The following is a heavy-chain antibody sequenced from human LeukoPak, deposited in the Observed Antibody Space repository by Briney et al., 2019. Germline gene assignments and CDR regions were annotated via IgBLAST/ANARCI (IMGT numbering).Heavy chain of an antibody. CDR1: GFIFITYA. D-gene: IGHD2-15*01. J-gene: IGHJ3*01. CDR2: ISSNGGTT. CDR3: VRDTVLLVGRHDAFDF. Sequence: QPGGSLRLSCSASGFIFITYAMHWVRQAPGKGLEHVSAISSNGGTTYYADSVKGRFTIPRDNSNNTVYLQMTSLRPEDTAVYYCVRDTVLLVGRHDAFDFWGQGTMVTVSS. V-gene: IGHV3-64*04.